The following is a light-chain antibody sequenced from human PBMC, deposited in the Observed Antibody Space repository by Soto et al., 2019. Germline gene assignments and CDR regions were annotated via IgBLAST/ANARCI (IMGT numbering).Light chain of an antibody. V-gene: IGLV1-44*01. CDR2: SNN. CDR3: AAWDDSLNGFDV. J-gene: IGLJ1*01. CDR1: SSNIGSNT. Sequence: QSVLTQPSAACGTPGQSVTISCSGSSSNIGSNTVNWYQQLPGTAPKLLIYSNNQRPSGVPDRFSGSKSGTSASLAISGLQSEDEADYYCAAWDDSLNGFDVSGTGTKVTAL.